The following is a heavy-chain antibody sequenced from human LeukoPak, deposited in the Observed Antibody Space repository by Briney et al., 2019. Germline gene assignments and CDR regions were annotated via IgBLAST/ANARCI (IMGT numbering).Heavy chain of an antibody. Sequence: LAGGSLLLSCAASGFTFSSYAMSWVRQAPGKGLEWVSAISGSGGSTYYADSVKGRFTISRDNSKNTLYLQMNSLRAEDTAVYYCAKSTLGYCSGGSCDFDYWGQGTLVTVSS. CDR3: AKSTLGYCSGGSCDFDY. J-gene: IGHJ4*02. D-gene: IGHD2-15*01. CDR1: GFTFSSYA. V-gene: IGHV3-23*01. CDR2: ISGSGGST.